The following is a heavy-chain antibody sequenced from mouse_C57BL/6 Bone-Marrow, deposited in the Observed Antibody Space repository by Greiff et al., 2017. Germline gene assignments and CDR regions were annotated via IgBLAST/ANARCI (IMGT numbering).Heavy chain of an antibody. CDR2: IWWDDDK. J-gene: IGHJ4*01. Sequence: QVTLKVCGPGILQPSQTLSLTCSFSGFSLSTFGMGVGWIRQPSGKGLEWLAHIWWDDDKYYNPALKSRLTISKDTSKNQVFLKIANVDTAATATYYCARIAPRKGYYAMDYWGQGTSVTVSS. CDR3: ARIAPRKGYYAMDY. CDR1: GFSLSTFGMG. V-gene: IGHV8-8*01.